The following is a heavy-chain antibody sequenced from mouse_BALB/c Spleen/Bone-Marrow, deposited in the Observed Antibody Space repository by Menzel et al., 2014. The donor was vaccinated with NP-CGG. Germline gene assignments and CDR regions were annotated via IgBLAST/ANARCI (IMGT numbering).Heavy chain of an antibody. CDR2: ISNGGGSI. CDR3: ASHYYDSSPFAY. D-gene: IGHD1-1*01. Sequence: EVMLVESGGGLVQPGGSLKLSCAASGFTFSSYIMSWVRQTPEKRLEWVAYISNGGGSIYYPDTVKGRFTISRDNDKNTLYLQMSSLKSEGTAMYCCASHYYDSSPFAYWGQGTLVTVSA. CDR1: GFTFSSYI. J-gene: IGHJ3*01. V-gene: IGHV5-12-2*01.